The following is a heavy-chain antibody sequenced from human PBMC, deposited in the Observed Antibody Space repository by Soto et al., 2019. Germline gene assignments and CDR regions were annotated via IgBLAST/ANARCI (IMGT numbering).Heavy chain of an antibody. CDR3: ARDGEWLRLIDY. J-gene: IGHJ4*02. V-gene: IGHV3-7*04. D-gene: IGHD5-12*01. CDR1: GFTFSTYW. Sequence: EVQLVESGGGLVQPGGSLRLSCVVSGFTFSTYWMTWLRQAPGKGLEWVANIKQDGSEKNYMDSVKGRFTISRDNAKNSLYLQMNSLRAEDTAMYYCARDGEWLRLIDYWGQETLVTVSS. CDR2: IKQDGSEK.